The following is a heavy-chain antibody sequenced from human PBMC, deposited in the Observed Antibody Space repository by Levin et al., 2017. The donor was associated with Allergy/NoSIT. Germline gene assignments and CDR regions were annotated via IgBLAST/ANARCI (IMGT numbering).Heavy chain of an antibody. J-gene: IGHJ6*02. CDR2: ISWDSANI. D-gene: IGHD6-25*01. CDR3: AKDIYISSGTTGPLNYYYYGMDV. Sequence: LSLTCAGSGLTFNDYAMHWVRQAPGKGLEWVSGISWDSANIGYADSVKGRFTISRDNAKNSLYLQMNSLRPEDTALYYCAKDIYISSGTTGPLNYYYYGMDVWGQGTTVTVS. CDR1: GLTFNDYA. V-gene: IGHV3-9*01.